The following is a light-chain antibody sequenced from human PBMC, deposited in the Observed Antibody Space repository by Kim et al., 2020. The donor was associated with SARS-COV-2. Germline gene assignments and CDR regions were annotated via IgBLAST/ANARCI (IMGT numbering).Light chain of an antibody. CDR1: QSVSSSY. V-gene: IGKV3-20*01. J-gene: IGKJ4*01. Sequence: EIVLTQSPGTLSLSPGERATLSCRASQSVSSSYLAWYQQRPGQAPRLLIYGASNRATGIPDRFSGSGSGTDFTLTISRLEPEDFAVYYCQQYGSSRLTFGGGTKQEIK. CDR2: GAS. CDR3: QQYGSSRLT.